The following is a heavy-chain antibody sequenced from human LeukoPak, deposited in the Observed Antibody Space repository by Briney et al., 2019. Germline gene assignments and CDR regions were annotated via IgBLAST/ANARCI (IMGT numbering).Heavy chain of an antibody. CDR3: ARPICGGDCLGTFDI. D-gene: IGHD2-21*02. CDR1: GYSFSSHW. J-gene: IGHJ3*02. V-gene: IGHV5-51*01. Sequence: GESLKISRKGFGYSFSSHWIAWVCQMSGKGLELIRIIYSDDSDIRYSASFQGQVTISADKSISTAYLQWSSLKASDTAIYYCARPICGGDCLGTFDIWGQGTMVTVS. CDR2: IYSDDSDI.